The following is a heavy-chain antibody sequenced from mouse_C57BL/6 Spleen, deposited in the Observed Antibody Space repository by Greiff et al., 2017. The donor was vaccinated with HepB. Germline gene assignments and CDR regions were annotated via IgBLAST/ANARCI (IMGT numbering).Heavy chain of an antibody. D-gene: IGHD2-5*01. J-gene: IGHJ4*01. CDR3: ARRDYSNTYAMDY. V-gene: IGHV1-52*01. Sequence: VQLQQSGAALVRPGSSVKLFCKASGYTFTSYWMHWVKQRPIQGLEWIGNIDPSDSETHYNQKFKDKATLPVDKSSSTAYMQLSSLTSEDSAVYYCARRDYSNTYAMDYWGQGTSVTVSS. CDR1: GYTFTSYW. CDR2: IDPSDSET.